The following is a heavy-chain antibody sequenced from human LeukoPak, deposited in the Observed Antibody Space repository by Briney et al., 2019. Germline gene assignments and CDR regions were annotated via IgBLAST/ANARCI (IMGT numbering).Heavy chain of an antibody. CDR2: INHSVST. CDR1: GGSFIGYY. V-gene: IGHV4-34*01. D-gene: IGHD3-10*01. J-gene: IGHJ4*02. CDR3: ARVLWFGELFED. Sequence: SETLSLTCAVSGGSFIGYYWSWIRQPPGKGLEWIGEINHSVSTNYTQSLKSRVTISVDTSKNQFSLKLSSVTAADTAVYYCARVLWFGELFEDWGQGTLVTVSS.